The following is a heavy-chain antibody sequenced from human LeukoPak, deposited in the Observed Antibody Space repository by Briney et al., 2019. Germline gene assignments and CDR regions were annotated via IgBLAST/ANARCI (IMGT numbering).Heavy chain of an antibody. CDR3: AREATVTTKNWFVP. CDR1: GGSISSGGYY. D-gene: IGHD4-11*01. CDR2: IYYSGST. Sequence: SETLSLTCTVSGGSISSGGYYWSWIRQHPGKGLEWIGYIYYSGSTYYNPSLKSRVTISVDTSKNQFSLKLSSVTAADTAVYYCAREATVTTKNWFVPWGQGTLVTVSS. V-gene: IGHV4-31*03. J-gene: IGHJ5*02.